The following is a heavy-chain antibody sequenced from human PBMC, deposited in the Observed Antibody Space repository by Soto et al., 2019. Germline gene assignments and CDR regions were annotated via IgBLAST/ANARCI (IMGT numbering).Heavy chain of an antibody. Sequence: VGSLRLSCAASGFTFSSYEMNWVRQAPGKGLEWVSYISSSGSTIYYADSVKGRFTISRDNAKNSLYLQMNSLRAEDTAVYYCARGGYYGMDVWGQGTTVTVSS. CDR1: GFTFSSYE. D-gene: IGHD3-16*01. J-gene: IGHJ6*02. CDR3: ARGGYYGMDV. V-gene: IGHV3-48*03. CDR2: ISSSGSTI.